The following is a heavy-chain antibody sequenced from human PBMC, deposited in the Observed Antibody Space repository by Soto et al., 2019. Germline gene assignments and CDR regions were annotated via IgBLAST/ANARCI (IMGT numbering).Heavy chain of an antibody. Sequence: SGPTLVNPTQPLTLTCTFSGFSLSTSEVGVGWIRQPPGKALELLGIIYLDDDKRYSPLLNKRLTITKDTSKNQVVRTMTNMDSVDTGTYYCARLTDLYIMSDFWGQGTQVTVSS. V-gene: IGHV2-5*02. CDR2: IYLDDDK. D-gene: IGHD3-16*01. J-gene: IGHJ4*02. CDR3: ARLTDLYIMSDF. CDR1: GFSLSTSEVG.